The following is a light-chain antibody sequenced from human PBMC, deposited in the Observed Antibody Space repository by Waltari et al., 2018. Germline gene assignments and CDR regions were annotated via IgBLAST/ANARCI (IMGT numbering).Light chain of an antibody. J-gene: IGKJ1*01. CDR2: DTS. CDR3: LQRSLWPWT. CDR1: QGVSGY. V-gene: IGKV3-11*01. Sequence: IVLTQSPATLSLSPGERATLSCRASQGVSGYLAWYQQKPGQAPRLLIYDTSKTATGIPARFSGSGSGTYSTLTISSLEPEDFAVYYCLQRSLWPWTFGQGTKVEI.